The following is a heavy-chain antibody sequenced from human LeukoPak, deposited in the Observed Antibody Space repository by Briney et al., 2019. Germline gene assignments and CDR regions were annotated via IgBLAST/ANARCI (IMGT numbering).Heavy chain of an antibody. J-gene: IGHJ6*02. CDR2: INPDSGGT. CDR3: ARDLRDGFNLPYYYYCAMGV. CDR1: GYTFTGYY. D-gene: IGHD5-24*01. Sequence: ASVKVSCKASGYTFTGYYLHWVRQAPGQGLEWMGWINPDSGGTKSAQKFQGRVTMTRDTSISTAYMELSRLRSEDTAVYYCARDLRDGFNLPYYYYCAMGVWGQGTTVTVSS. V-gene: IGHV1-2*02.